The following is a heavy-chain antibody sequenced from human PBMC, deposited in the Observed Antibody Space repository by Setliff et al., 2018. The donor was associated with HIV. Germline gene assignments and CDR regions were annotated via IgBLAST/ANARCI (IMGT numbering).Heavy chain of an antibody. D-gene: IGHD1-26*01. CDR3: ARRRPPPSGAYSQYYMDV. CDR2: IYYSGST. V-gene: IGHV4-39*01. CDR1: GDSIISSTYY. Sequence: SETLSLTCSVSGDSIISSTYYWAWVRQSPGKGLDWIATIYYSGSTSYNTSHKSRVTVSIDTSKNRFSLKLSSVTAADTAVYYCARRRPPPSGAYSQYYMDVWGKGTTVTVSS. J-gene: IGHJ6*03.